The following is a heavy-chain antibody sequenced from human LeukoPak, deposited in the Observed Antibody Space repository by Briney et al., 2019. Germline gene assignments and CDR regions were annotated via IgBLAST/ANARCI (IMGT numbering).Heavy chain of an antibody. CDR3: ARQYDYSVFDY. V-gene: IGHV4-38-2*02. Sequence: PSETLSLTCTVSGYSISSGYYWGWIRQPPGKGLEWIGSIYHSGSTYYNPSLKSRVTISVDTSKNQFSLKLSSVTAADTAVYYCARQYDYSVFDYWGQGTLVTVSS. D-gene: IGHD2-15*01. CDR2: IYHSGST. J-gene: IGHJ4*02. CDR1: GYSISSGYY.